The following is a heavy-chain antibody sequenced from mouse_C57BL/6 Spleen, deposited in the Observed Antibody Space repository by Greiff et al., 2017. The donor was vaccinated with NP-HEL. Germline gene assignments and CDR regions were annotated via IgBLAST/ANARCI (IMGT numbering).Heavy chain of an antibody. CDR2: ISDGGSYT. D-gene: IGHD2-3*01. V-gene: IGHV5-4*01. J-gene: IGHJ3*01. CDR3: ARDGDGYYEFAY. Sequence: EVQRVESGGGLVKPGGSLKLSCAASGFTFSSYAMSWVRQTPEKRLEWVATISDGGSYTYYPDNVKGRFTISRDNAKNNLYLQMSHLKSEDTAMYYCARDGDGYYEFAYWGQGTLVTVSA. CDR1: GFTFSSYA.